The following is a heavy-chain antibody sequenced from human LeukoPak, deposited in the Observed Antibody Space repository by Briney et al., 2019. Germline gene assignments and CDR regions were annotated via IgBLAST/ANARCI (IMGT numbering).Heavy chain of an antibody. D-gene: IGHD3-22*01. CDR3: ARRLSSGYAGPPDY. V-gene: IGHV4-39*01. Sequence: SETLSLTCTVSGGSISSSSYYWGWIRQPPGKGLEWIGSIYYSGSTYYNPSLKSRVTISVDTSKNQFSLKLSSVTAADTAVYYCARRLSSGYAGPPDYGGQGTLVTVSS. J-gene: IGHJ4*02. CDR1: GGSISSSSYY. CDR2: IYYSGST.